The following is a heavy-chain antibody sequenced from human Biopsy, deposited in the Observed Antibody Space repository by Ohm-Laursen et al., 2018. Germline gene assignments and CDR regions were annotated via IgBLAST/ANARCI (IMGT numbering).Heavy chain of an antibody. CDR1: GYTFSSYG. CDR2: ISTYNGNT. Sequence: ASVKVSCKASGYTFSSYGINWVRQAPGQGLEWLGWISTYNGNTNYAQNLQGRVTMTTDTSTSTTYMELRSLRSDDTAVYYCARGGTLVVVPTAVLHSFDIWGQGTMVTVSS. J-gene: IGHJ3*02. CDR3: ARGGTLVVVPTAVLHSFDI. D-gene: IGHD2-2*01. V-gene: IGHV1-18*01.